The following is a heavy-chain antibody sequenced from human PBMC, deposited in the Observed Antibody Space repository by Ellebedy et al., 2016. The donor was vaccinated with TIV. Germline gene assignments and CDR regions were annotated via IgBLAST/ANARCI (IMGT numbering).Heavy chain of an antibody. V-gene: IGHV3-13*01. D-gene: IGHD3-16*01. CDR3: ARHPTLGYGMDV. CDR2: IGTAGDT. Sequence: GGSLRLSCAASGFTFSSYWMHWVRQATGKGLEWVSAIGTAGDTYYPGSVKGRFTISRENAKNSLYLQMNSLRAGDTAVYYCARHPTLGYGMDVWGQGTTVTVSS. CDR1: GFTFSSYW. J-gene: IGHJ6*02.